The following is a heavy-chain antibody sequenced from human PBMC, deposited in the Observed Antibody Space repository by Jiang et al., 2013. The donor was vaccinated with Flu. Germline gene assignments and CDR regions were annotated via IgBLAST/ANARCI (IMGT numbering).Heavy chain of an antibody. J-gene: IGHJ5*02. Sequence: LALIYWDDDKRYSPSLKSRLTITKDTSKNQVVLTMTNMDPVDTATYYCAHREYDFWSGYGTNWFDPWGQGTLVTVSS. CDR2: IYWDDDK. D-gene: IGHD3-3*01. CDR3: AHREYDFWSGYGTNWFDP. V-gene: IGHV2-5*02.